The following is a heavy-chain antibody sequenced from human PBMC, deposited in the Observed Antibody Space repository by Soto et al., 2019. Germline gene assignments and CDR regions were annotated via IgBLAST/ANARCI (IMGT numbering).Heavy chain of an antibody. D-gene: IGHD3-22*01. J-gene: IGHJ4*02. CDR1: GGSISSYY. CDR2: IYYSGST. CDR3: ARSSGYFDY. V-gene: IGHV4-59*01. Sequence: QVQLQESGPGLVKPSETLSLTCTVSGGSISSYYWSWIRQPPGKGLEWIGHIYYSGSTNYNPSLKSRVTISVDTSKNQFSLKLSSVTAADTAVYYCARSSGYFDYWGQGTLVTVSS.